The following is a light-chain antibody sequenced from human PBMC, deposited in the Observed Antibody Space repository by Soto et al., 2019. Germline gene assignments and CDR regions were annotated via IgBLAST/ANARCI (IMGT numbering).Light chain of an antibody. J-gene: IGKJ2*01. CDR3: QQYDDFPYI. CDR1: QDIDNN. CDR2: DAS. Sequence: DIQMTQSPSSLSASVGDRVTITCQASQDIDNNLNWYQQRSGKAPKVLIYDASNLKGGIPSRFSGSGSGTDFTFTISSLQPEDIATYYCQQYDDFPYIFGQGTKLEI. V-gene: IGKV1-33*01.